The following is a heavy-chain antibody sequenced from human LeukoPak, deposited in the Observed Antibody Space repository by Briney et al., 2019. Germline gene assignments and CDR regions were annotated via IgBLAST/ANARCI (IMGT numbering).Heavy chain of an antibody. CDR1: GYSLTSYD. Sequence: GASVKDSCKASGYSLTSYDISWVRQAPGQGLDWMGRINVYTDKTNFPQKFQGRVTMTKDTSTNPAHMELGRLRSDDTAVYFWWRIDSGGNFLDYWGQGTLVTVSS. CDR3: WRIDSGGNFLDY. V-gene: IGHV1-18*01. J-gene: IGHJ4*02. D-gene: IGHD4-23*01. CDR2: INVYTDKT.